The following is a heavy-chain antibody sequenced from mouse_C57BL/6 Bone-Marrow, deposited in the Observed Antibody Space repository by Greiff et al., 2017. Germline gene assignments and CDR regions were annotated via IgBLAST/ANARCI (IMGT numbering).Heavy chain of an antibody. J-gene: IGHJ2*01. CDR1: GYTFTSYG. D-gene: IGHD3-1*01. V-gene: IGHV1-81*01. Sequence: QVQLKQSGAELARPGASVKLSCKASGYTFTSYGISWVKQRTGQGLEWIGEIYPRSGNTYYNEKFKGKATLTADKSSSPAYMELRSLTSEDSAVYFCASNSLGFDYWGQGTTLTVSS. CDR2: IYPRSGNT. CDR3: ASNSLGFDY.